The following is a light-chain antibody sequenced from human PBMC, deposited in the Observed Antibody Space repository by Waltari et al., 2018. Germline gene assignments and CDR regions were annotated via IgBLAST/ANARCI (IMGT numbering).Light chain of an antibody. CDR2: DVS. CDR3: SSYISSSTLEL. J-gene: IGLJ2*01. Sequence: QSALTQPASVSGSPGQSITISCTGTSSDVGAYNYVSWYQQHPAKAPKLIIFDVSNRPSGVSNRFSGSKSGNTASLTISGLQAEDEADYYCSSYISSSTLELFGGGTSLTVL. CDR1: SSDVGAYNY. V-gene: IGLV2-14*03.